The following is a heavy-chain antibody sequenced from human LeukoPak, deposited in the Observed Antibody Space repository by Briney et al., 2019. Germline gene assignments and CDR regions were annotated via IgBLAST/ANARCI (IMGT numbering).Heavy chain of an antibody. V-gene: IGHV3-43*02. D-gene: IGHD6-13*01. Sequence: GGSLRLSCVVSGINFADYAMHWVRQPPGKGLEWVSLISADGGSTFSADSVKGRFTLSRDNSKNTLYLQMNSLRAEDTAVYYCAKLWSSSRGAFDIWGQGTMVTVSS. J-gene: IGHJ3*02. CDR2: ISADGGST. CDR1: GINFADYA. CDR3: AKLWSSSRGAFDI.